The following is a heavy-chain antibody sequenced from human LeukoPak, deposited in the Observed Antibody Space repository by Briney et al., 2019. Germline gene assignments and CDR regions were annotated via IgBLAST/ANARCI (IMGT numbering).Heavy chain of an antibody. J-gene: IGHJ4*02. D-gene: IGHD6-6*01. Sequence: QPGGSLRLSCAASGFTFDDYAMPWVRQAPVKGLEWVSGISWNSGSIGYADSVKGRFTISRDNAKNSLYLQMNSLRAEDTALYYCAKSLGSSSSPPDYWGQGTLVTVSS. CDR3: AKSLGSSSSPPDY. CDR2: ISWNSGSI. V-gene: IGHV3-9*01. CDR1: GFTFDDYA.